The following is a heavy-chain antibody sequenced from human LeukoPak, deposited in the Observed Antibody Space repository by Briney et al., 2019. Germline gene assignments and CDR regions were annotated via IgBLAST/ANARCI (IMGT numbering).Heavy chain of an antibody. CDR2: INHSGST. J-gene: IGHJ5*02. CDR3: ARRDGSGSYRDYNWFDP. V-gene: IGHV4-34*01. D-gene: IGHD3-10*01. Sequence: PSETLSLTCAVYGGSFSGYYWSWIRQPPGKGLEWIGEINHSGSTNYNPSLKSRVTISVDTSKNQFSLKLSSVTAADTAVYYCARRDGSGSYRDYNWFDPWGQGTLVTVSS. CDR1: GGSFSGYY.